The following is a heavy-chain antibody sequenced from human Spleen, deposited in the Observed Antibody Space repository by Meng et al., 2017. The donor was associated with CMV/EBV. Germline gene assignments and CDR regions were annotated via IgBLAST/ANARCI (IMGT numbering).Heavy chain of an antibody. J-gene: IGHJ4*02. Sequence: GSLRLSCAVYGGSFSGYYWSWIRQPPGKGLEWIGEISHSGSTNYNPSLKSRVTISVDTSKNQFSLKLSSVTAADPAIYFCARGPRIYYFDYWGQGTLVTVSS. V-gene: IGHV4-34*01. CDR3: ARGPRIYYFDY. CDR2: ISHSGST. CDR1: GGSFSGYY.